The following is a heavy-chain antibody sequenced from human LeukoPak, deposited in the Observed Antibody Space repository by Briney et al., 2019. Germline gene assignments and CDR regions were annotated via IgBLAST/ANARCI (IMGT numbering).Heavy chain of an antibody. V-gene: IGHV3-30*04. CDR2: ISHDGRTK. Sequence: GMSLRLSCAASGFTFSAYPMHWVRQAPGKGLEWVAVISHDGRTKYYPDSVKGRFTISRDNSKNTLYLQVNSLRAEDTAVYYCARGFPAEHSNRADYWGQGTLVTGSS. CDR1: GFTFSAYP. CDR3: ARGFPAEHSNRADY. D-gene: IGHD4-11*01. J-gene: IGHJ4*02.